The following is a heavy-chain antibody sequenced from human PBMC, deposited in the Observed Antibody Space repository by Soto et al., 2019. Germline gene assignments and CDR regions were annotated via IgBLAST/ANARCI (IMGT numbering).Heavy chain of an antibody. J-gene: IGHJ6*02. CDR2: ISGSGGST. CDR3: APRADSSTTYGMDV. D-gene: IGHD6-13*01. Sequence: GGSLRLSCADSGFTFSSYAMSWVRQAPGKGLEWVSAISGSGGSTYYADSVKGRFTISRDNSKNTLYLQMNSLRAEDTAVYYCAPRADSSTTYGMDVWGQGTTVTVSS. V-gene: IGHV3-23*01. CDR1: GFTFSSYA.